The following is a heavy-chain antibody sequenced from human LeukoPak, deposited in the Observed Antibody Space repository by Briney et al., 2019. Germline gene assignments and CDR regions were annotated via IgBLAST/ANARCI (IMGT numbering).Heavy chain of an antibody. J-gene: IGHJ4*02. D-gene: IGHD6-19*01. Sequence: GGSLRLSCAAPGFTFSSYAMSWVRQAPGKGLEWVSAISGSGGSTYYADSVKGRFTISRDNSKNTLYLQMNSLRAEDTAVYYCAKTPVQWLGYYFDYWGQGTLVTVSS. CDR1: GFTFSSYA. CDR2: ISGSGGST. V-gene: IGHV3-23*01. CDR3: AKTPVQWLGYYFDY.